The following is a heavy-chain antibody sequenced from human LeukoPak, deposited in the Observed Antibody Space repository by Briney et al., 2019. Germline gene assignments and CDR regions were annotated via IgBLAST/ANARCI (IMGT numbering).Heavy chain of an antibody. Sequence: SETLSLTCTVCGGPICCGSYQWRSIRQPAGKVVGWIRRICTNEIPHYNPSLKSRITISVDKSNHPYSLKLRPGNAADTAVYYCARGAMIVVAIDAFDIWGQGTMVTVSS. V-gene: IGHV4-61*02. CDR3: ARGAMIVVAIDAFDI. CDR1: GGPICCGSYQ. CDR2: ICTNEIP. J-gene: IGHJ3*02. D-gene: IGHD3-22*01.